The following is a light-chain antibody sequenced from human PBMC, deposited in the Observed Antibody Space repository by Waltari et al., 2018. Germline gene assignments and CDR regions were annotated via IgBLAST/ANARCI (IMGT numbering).Light chain of an antibody. CDR2: EVD. CDR3: CSYAGTSTLV. CDR1: YSYVGSYNL. V-gene: IGLV2-23*02. J-gene: IGLJ3*02. Sequence: QSALTQPASVSGSPGQSITISCTGTYSYVGSYNLVSWYQQHPGKAPKLLIYEVDKRPSGVSFRFSGSKSGNTASLTISGLQTEDEADYYCCSYAGTSTLVFGGGTKLTVL.